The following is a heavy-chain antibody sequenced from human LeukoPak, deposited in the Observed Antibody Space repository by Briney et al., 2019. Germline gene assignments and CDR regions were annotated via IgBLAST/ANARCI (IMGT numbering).Heavy chain of an antibody. D-gene: IGHD3-16*02. J-gene: IGHJ4*02. CDR3: ARGVLDVWGSYRPTQHFDY. CDR2: IYTSGST. Sequence: PSETLSLTCTVSGGSISSYYWSWIRQPAGKGLEWIGRIYTSGSTNYNPSLKSRVTMSVDTSKNQFSLKLSSVTAADTAVYYCARGVLDVWGSYRPTQHFDYWGQGTLVTVSS. V-gene: IGHV4-4*07. CDR1: GGSISSYY.